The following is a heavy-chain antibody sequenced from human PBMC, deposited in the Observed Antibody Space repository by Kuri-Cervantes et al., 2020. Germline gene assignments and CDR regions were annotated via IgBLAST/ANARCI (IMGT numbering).Heavy chain of an antibody. CDR3: ARDPGFDY. Sequence: ASVKVSCKVSGYTLTELSMHWVRQAPGKGLEWMGWISGYNGDTNNLHNLKGRLTMTTDTSTSTAYMELRSLRSDDTAIYYCARDPGFDYWGQGTLVTVSS. V-gene: IGHV1-18*01. CDR2: ISGYNGDT. J-gene: IGHJ4*02. CDR1: GYTLTELS.